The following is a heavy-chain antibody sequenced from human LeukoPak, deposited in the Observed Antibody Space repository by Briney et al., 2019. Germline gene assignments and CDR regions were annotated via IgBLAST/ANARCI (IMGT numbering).Heavy chain of an antibody. CDR1: GFTVSSNY. CDR3: AKVNEYNNLGPFDY. D-gene: IGHD6-6*01. J-gene: IGHJ4*02. CDR2: IYSGGST. V-gene: IGHV3-66*01. Sequence: GGSLRLSCAASGFTVSSNYMSWVRQAPGKGLEWVSVIYSGGSTYYADSVKGRFTISRDNSKNTLYLQMNSLRAEDTAVYYCAKVNEYNNLGPFDYWGQGTLVTVSS.